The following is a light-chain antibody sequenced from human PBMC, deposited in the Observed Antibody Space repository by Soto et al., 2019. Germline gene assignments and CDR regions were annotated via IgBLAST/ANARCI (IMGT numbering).Light chain of an antibody. CDR1: SSNIGAGYD. CDR2: DDT. V-gene: IGLV1-40*01. Sequence: QSVLTHPPSLSGAPGQRVTISCTGSSSNIGAGYDVHWYQQLPGAAPKLLIYDDTNRPSGVPDRFSASKSGTSASLAITGLQAEDEADYYCQSYDSSLNGYVFGPGTKVTVL. J-gene: IGLJ1*01. CDR3: QSYDSSLNGYV.